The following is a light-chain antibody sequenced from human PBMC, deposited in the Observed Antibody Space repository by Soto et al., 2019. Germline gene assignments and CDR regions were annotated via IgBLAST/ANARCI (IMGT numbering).Light chain of an antibody. V-gene: IGLV2-23*01. CDR1: SSDVGSYNL. CDR3: CSYAGSSTV. J-gene: IGLJ3*02. Sequence: QSVLTQPASVSGSPGQSITISCTGTSSDVGSYNLVSWYQHHPGKAPKFMIYEGSKRPSGVSNRFSGSKSGNTASLTISGLQAEDEADYYCCSYAGSSTVFGGGTKVTVL. CDR2: EGS.